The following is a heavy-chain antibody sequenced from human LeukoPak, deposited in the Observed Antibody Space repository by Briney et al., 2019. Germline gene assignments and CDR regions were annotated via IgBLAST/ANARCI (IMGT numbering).Heavy chain of an antibody. CDR3: ARDRYYYGSGRPPYYYGMDV. J-gene: IGHJ6*02. V-gene: IGHV4-39*07. D-gene: IGHD3-10*01. CDR2: IYHSGGT. Sequence: SETLSLTCTVSGASISTSGYYWGWIRQPPGKGLEWIGTIYHSGGTYYNPSLKSRVTISVDTSKNQFYLKLSSVTAADTAVYYCARDRYYYGSGRPPYYYGMDVWGQGTTVTVSS. CDR1: GASISTSGYY.